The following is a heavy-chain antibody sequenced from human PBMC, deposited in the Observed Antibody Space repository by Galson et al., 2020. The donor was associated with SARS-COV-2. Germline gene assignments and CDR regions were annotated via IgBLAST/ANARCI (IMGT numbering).Heavy chain of an antibody. CDR3: ARGGNYYDSSGYYYVAFDI. CDR2: IYHSGST. CDR1: GGSISSGGYS. D-gene: IGHD3-22*01. V-gene: IGHV4-30-2*01. Sequence: SETLSLTCAVSGGSISSGGYSWSWIRQPPGKGLEWIGYIYHSGSTYYNPSLKSRVTISVDRSKNQFSLKLSSVTAADTAVYYCARGGNYYDSSGYYYVAFDIWGQGTMVTVSS. J-gene: IGHJ3*02.